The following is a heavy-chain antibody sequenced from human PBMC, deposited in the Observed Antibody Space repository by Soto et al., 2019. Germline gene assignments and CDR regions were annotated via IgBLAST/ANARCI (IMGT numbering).Heavy chain of an antibody. CDR1: GGTFDNYA. J-gene: IGHJ6*02. V-gene: IGHV1-69*12. CDR3: ARTYHYDSGXKTYFYYGMDV. Sequence: QVQLVQSGAEVRKPGSPVKVSCKASGGTFDNYAITWVRQAPGQGLEWMGGIIPMLDSVNYAEKFQDRVTIIADESTGTAYMEVSSLKSEDTAVYYCARTYHYDSGXKTYFYYGMDVWGQGTTVTVSS. D-gene: IGHD3-22*01. CDR2: IIPMLDSV.